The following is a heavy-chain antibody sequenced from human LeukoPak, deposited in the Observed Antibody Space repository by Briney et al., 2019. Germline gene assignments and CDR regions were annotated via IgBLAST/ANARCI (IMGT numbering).Heavy chain of an antibody. CDR1: GFTFSSDG. CDR2: IRYDGSNK. V-gene: IGHV3-30*02. J-gene: IGHJ4*02. Sequence: PGGSLRLSCAASGFTFSSDGMHWVRQAPGKGLEWVAFIRYDGSNKYYADSVKGRFTISRDNSKNTLYLEMNSLRADDTAVYYCAKAVAVALDYWGQGTLVTVSS. D-gene: IGHD6-19*01. CDR3: AKAVAVALDY.